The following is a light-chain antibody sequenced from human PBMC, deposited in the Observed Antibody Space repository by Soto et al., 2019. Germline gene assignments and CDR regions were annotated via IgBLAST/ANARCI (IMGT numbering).Light chain of an antibody. J-gene: IGKJ2*01. CDR3: QQYGSSPYT. CDR2: GAS. CDR1: QSVSSSY. V-gene: IGKV3-20*01. Sequence: EIVLTQSPGTLSLSPGERATLSCRASQSVSSSYLAWYQQKPGQAPRLLIYGASSRATGIPDRFSGSGSGTDFTLTISRLEPEEFPVYYCQQYGSSPYTFGQGTKLEIK.